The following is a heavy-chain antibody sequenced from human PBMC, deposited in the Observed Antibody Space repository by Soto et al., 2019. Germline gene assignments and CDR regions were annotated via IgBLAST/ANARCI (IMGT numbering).Heavy chain of an antibody. CDR2: VNPNSGGT. CDR1: GYTFTGHY. D-gene: IGHD6-6*01. CDR3: ARDTTNSSSFIDS. V-gene: IGHV1-2*02. J-gene: IGHJ4*02. Sequence: ASVKVSCKASGYTFTGHYMHWVRQAPGQGLEWMGWVNPNSGGTNYAQKFQGRVTMTRDTSISTAYMELSRLTSDDTAVYFCARDTTNSSSFIDSWGQGTLVTVSS.